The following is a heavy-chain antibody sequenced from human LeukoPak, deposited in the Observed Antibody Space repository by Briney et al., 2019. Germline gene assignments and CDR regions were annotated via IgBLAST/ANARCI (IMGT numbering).Heavy chain of an antibody. CDR1: GYTFSSYD. V-gene: IGHV1-8*01. CDR2: MNTNSGNT. CDR3: ARGPRGSGWAHDAFDI. D-gene: IGHD6-19*01. J-gene: IGHJ3*02. Sequence: GASVKVSCKTSGYTFSSYDINWVRQASGQGLEWMGWMNTNSGNTGYAEKFQGRVTMTRDTSINTAYMDLSSLESDDTAVYYCARGPRGSGWAHDAFDIWGQGTMVTVSS.